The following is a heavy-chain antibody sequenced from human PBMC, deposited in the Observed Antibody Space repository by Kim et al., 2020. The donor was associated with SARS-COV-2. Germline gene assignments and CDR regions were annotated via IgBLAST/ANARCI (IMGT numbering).Heavy chain of an antibody. CDR2: ISGDGGST. J-gene: IGHJ4*02. Sequence: GGSLRLSCAASGFTFDDYAMHWVRQAPGKGLEWVSLISGDGGSTYYADSVKGRFTISRDNSKNSLYLQMNSLRTEDTALYYCAKDGPIVGATDTFDYWGQGTLVTVSS. V-gene: IGHV3-43*02. CDR3: AKDGPIVGATDTFDY. D-gene: IGHD1-26*01. CDR1: GFTFDDYA.